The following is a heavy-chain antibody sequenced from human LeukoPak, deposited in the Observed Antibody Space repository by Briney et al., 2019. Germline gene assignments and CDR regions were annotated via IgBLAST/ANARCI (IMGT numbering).Heavy chain of an antibody. V-gene: IGHV3-21*04. CDR2: ISSSSYI. D-gene: IGHD2-2*01. CDR3: AKGYCGSTSCHFAY. Sequence: GGSLRLSCAASGFTFSSYSMNWVRQAPGKGLEWVSSISSSSYIYYADSVKGRFTISRDNAKNSLYLQMNSLRAEDMALYYCAKGYCGSTSCHFAYWGQGTLVTVSS. CDR1: GFTFSSYS. J-gene: IGHJ4*02.